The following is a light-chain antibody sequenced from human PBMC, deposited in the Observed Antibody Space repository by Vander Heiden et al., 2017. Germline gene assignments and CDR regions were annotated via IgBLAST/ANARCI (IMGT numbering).Light chain of an antibody. CDR2: DAS. CDR3: QQYGNFPPLPT. CDR1: QDISNY. V-gene: IGKV1-33*01. J-gene: IGKJ4*01. Sequence: DIQMTQSPSSLSASVGDRVTITCQASQDISNYLNWYQQKPGKAPKLLIYDASNLERGVPSRFSGSGSGTDFTLTISSLQPEDFATYYCQQYGNFPPLPTFGGGTKVEI.